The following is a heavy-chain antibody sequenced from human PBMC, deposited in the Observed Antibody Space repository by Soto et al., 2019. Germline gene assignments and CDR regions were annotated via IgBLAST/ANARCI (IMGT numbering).Heavy chain of an antibody. Sequence: GGSLRLSCAASGFTFSSYAMSWVRQAPGKGLEWFSAITDSGGDTYHADSVKGRFTISRDNTKNTLYLQMNSLRAEDTAVYYCAKDISSYGYWGQGTLVTVSS. D-gene: IGHD5-18*01. CDR2: ITDSGGDT. V-gene: IGHV3-23*01. J-gene: IGHJ4*02. CDR1: GFTFSSYA. CDR3: AKDISSYGY.